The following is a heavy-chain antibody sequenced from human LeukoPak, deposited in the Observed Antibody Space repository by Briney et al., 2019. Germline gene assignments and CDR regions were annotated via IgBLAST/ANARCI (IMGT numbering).Heavy chain of an antibody. CDR2: INPSGGST. D-gene: IGHD3-10*01. CDR1: GYTFTSYY. CDR3: ARALWFGAEGDY. V-gene: IGHV1-46*01. Sequence: ASVEVSCKASGYTFTSYYMHWVRQAPGQGLEWMGIINPSGGSTSYAQKFQGRVTMTRDTSTSTVYMELSSLRSEDTAVYYCARALWFGAEGDYWGQGTLVTVSS. J-gene: IGHJ4*02.